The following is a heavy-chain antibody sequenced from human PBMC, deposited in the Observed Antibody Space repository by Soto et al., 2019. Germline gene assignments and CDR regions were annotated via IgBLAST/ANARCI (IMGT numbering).Heavy chain of an antibody. Sequence: DVQLLESGQGLIQPGGSLRLSCAASGLTFSNFAMSWVRQAPGKGLEWVSVISPSGGSANYADSVQGRFTISRDNSKNTLYPQMNSLRAEDTAVYYCAEGGYTSYFNYWGQGTLVSVSS. CDR3: AEGGYTSYFNY. D-gene: IGHD5-18*01. V-gene: IGHV3-23*01. CDR1: GLTFSNFA. CDR2: ISPSGGSA. J-gene: IGHJ4*02.